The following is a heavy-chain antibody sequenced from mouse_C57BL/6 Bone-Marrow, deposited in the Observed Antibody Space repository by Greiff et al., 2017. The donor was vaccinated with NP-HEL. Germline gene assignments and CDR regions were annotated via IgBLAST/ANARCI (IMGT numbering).Heavy chain of an antibody. D-gene: IGHD1-1*01. V-gene: IGHV1-85*01. J-gene: IGHJ4*01. Sequence: QVQLQQSGPELVKPGASVKLSCKASGYTFTSYDINWVKQRPGQGLDWIVWISPRDGSTQYNEKFKGKATLTVDTSSSTAYMERHSLTSEDSAVYFCATPYYGSSYGYAMDYWGQGTSVTVSS. CDR3: ATPYYGSSYGYAMDY. CDR2: ISPRDGST. CDR1: GYTFTSYD.